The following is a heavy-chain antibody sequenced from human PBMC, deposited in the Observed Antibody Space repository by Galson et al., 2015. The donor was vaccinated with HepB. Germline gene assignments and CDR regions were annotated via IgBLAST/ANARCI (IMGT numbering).Heavy chain of an antibody. D-gene: IGHD3-9*01. Sequence: SLRLSCAASGFTFSSYIMNWVRQAPGKGLEWVSYIGGSSITIYYADSVKGRFTISRDNAKNSLYLQMNSLRDEDTAIYYCAREVVTGYHFEYWGQGTLVTVSS. CDR2: IGGSSITI. CDR3: AREVVTGYHFEY. J-gene: IGHJ4*02. V-gene: IGHV3-48*02. CDR1: GFTFSSYI.